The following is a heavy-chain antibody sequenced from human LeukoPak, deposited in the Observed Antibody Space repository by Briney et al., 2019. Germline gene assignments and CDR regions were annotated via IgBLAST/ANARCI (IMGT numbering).Heavy chain of an antibody. CDR1: GGSFSGYY. J-gene: IGHJ4*02. Sequence: PSETLSLTCAVYGGSFSGYYWSWIRQPPGKGLEWIGEINHSGSTNYNPSLKSRVTISVDTSKNQFSLKLSSVTAADTAVYYCARLVPRGYSCGQNDYWGQGTLVTVSS. CDR2: INHSGST. D-gene: IGHD5-18*01. V-gene: IGHV4-34*01. CDR3: ARLVPRGYSCGQNDY.